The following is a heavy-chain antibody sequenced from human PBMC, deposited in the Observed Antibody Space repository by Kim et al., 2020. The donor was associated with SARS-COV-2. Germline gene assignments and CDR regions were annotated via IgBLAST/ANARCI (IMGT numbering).Heavy chain of an antibody. D-gene: IGHD3-10*01. J-gene: IGHJ6*01. CDR3: ARGRHYYGSGCHDDVYYG. V-gene: IGHV3-7*03. CDR2: IKQDGSDK. CDR1: GFIFSSYW. Sequence: GGSLRLSCAASGFIFSSYWMTWVRQAPGKGLEWVATIKQDGSDKYYVDSVKGRFTISRDNAKNSLYLLMNSLRAEDTAVYYCARGRHYYGSGCHDDVYYG.